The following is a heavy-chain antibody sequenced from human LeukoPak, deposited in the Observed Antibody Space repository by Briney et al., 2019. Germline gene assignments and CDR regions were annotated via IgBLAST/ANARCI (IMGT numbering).Heavy chain of an antibody. CDR2: ISSSSSYI. Sequence: GGSLRLSCAASGFTFSSYSMNWVRQAPGKGLEWVSSISSSSSYIYYADSVKGRFTISRDNAKNSLYLQMISLRAEDTAVYYCARDYDSSGYYYGYWGQGTLVTVSS. CDR1: GFTFSSYS. J-gene: IGHJ4*02. V-gene: IGHV3-21*01. D-gene: IGHD3-22*01. CDR3: ARDYDSSGYYYGY.